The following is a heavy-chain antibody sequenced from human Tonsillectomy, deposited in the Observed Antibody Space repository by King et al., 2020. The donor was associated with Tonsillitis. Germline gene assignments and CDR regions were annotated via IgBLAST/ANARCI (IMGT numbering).Heavy chain of an antibody. CDR3: ARVGTCSKGICTFDY. D-gene: IGHD2-8*01. V-gene: IGHV4-34*01. Sequence: VQLPQWGAGLLKPSETLSLSCAVYGGSFSGYYWSWIRQPPGKGLEWSGEINHSGSTNYNPSLKSRVTISVDTSKNQFSLRLSSVTAADTAVYYCARVGTCSKGICTFDYWGQGTLVTVSS. CDR2: INHSGST. CDR1: GGSFSGYY. J-gene: IGHJ4*02.